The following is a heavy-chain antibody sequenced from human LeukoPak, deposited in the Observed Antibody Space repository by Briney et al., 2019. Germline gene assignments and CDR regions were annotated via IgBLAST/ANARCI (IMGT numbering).Heavy chain of an antibody. CDR2: IYHSGST. CDR3: ARDLYCGGDCYSGAFDI. J-gene: IGHJ3*02. D-gene: IGHD2-21*02. V-gene: IGHV4-30-2*01. CDR1: GGSISSGGYS. Sequence: PSETLSLTCAVSGGSISSGGYSWSWIRQPPGKGLEWIGYIYHSGSTYYNPSLKSRVTISVDRSKNQFSLKLSSVTAADPAVYYCARDLYCGGDCYSGAFDIWGQGTMVTVSS.